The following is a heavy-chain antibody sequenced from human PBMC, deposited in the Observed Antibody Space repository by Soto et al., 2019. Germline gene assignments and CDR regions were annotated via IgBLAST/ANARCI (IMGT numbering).Heavy chain of an antibody. J-gene: IGHJ4*02. CDR1: GGSFSGYY. D-gene: IGHD6-13*01. CDR3: AITPPPRYSSSWYTYIDY. Sequence: SATLSLTCAVYGGSFSGYYWSWIRQPPGKGLEWIGEINHSGSTNYNPSLKSRVTISVDTSKNQFSLKLSSVTAADTAVYYCAITPPPRYSSSWYTYIDYWGQGTLVTVSS. V-gene: IGHV4-34*01. CDR2: INHSGST.